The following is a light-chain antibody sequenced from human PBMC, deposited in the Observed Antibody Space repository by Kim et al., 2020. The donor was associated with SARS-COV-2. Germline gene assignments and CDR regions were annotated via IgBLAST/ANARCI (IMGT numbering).Light chain of an antibody. V-gene: IGLV3-1*01. J-gene: IGLJ3*02. CDR1: KLGNKY. CDR2: KDN. CDR3: QASDISTAV. Sequence: SYELTQPPSVSASAGQTANIPCSGDKLGNKYVCWYQQKPGRAPVLVIYKDNQRPSGIPDRFSGSNSGDTATLTISGAQTMDEADYYCQASDISTAVFGGGTQLTVL.